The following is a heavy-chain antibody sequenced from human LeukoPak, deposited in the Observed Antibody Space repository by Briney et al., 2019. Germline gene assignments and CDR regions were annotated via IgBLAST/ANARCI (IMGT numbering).Heavy chain of an antibody. Sequence: PSETLSLTCAVYGGSFSGYYWSWIRQPPGKGLEWIGEINHSGSTNYNPSLKSRVTISVDTSKNQFSLKLSSVTAADTAVYYCARHVITRAGTVPKEPYYFDYWGQGTLVTVSS. CDR1: GGSFSGYY. J-gene: IGHJ4*02. V-gene: IGHV4-34*01. CDR3: ARHVITRAGTVPKEPYYFDY. CDR2: INHSGST. D-gene: IGHD6-13*01.